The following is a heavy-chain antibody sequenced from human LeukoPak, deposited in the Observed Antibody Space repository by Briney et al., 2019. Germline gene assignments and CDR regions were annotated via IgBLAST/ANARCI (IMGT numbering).Heavy chain of an antibody. Sequence: GGSLRLSCAASGFTFSSYAISWVRQAPGQGLEWMGRIIPILGIANYAQKFQGRVTITADKSTSTAYMELSSLRSEDTAVYYCAREPLVVPKSRYFDYWGQGTLVTVSS. CDR3: AREPLVVPKSRYFDY. J-gene: IGHJ4*02. V-gene: IGHV1-69*04. D-gene: IGHD3-22*01. CDR1: GFTFSSYA. CDR2: IIPILGIA.